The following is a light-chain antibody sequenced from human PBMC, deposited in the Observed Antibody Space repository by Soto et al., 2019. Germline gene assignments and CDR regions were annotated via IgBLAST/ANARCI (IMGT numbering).Light chain of an antibody. CDR2: GAS. J-gene: IGKJ4*01. CDR1: QSVSSSY. Sequence: TLSLSPGERATLSCRASQSVSSSYLAWYQQKPGQAPRLLIYGASSRATGIPDRFSGSGSGTDFTLTISRLEPEDFAVYYCQQYCSSPLLTFGGGGKVDMK. V-gene: IGKV3-20*01. CDR3: QQYCSSPLLT.